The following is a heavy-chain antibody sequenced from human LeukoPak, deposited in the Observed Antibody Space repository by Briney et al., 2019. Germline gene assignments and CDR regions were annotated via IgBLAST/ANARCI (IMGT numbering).Heavy chain of an antibody. CDR2: ISSSGSTI. J-gene: IGHJ4*02. CDR1: GFTFSDYY. CDR3: ARDRVTTVRGVHNYFDY. Sequence: GGSLRLSCATSGFTFSDYYMSWIRQAPGKGLEWVSYISSSGSTIYYADSVKGRFTISRDNAKNSLYLQMNSLRAEDTAVYYCARDRVTTVRGVHNYFDYWGQGTLVTVSS. D-gene: IGHD3-10*01. V-gene: IGHV3-11*01.